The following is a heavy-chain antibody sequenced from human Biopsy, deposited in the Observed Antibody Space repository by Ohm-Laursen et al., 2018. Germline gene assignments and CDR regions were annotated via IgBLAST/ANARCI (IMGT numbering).Heavy chain of an antibody. CDR3: AADADGYYTEFDY. CDR2: IVPILGHL. Sequence: ASVKVSCKASGGPSSNYAFSWVRQAPGQGLEWVGRIVPILGHLNYAQRFQGKVSITADKSTTYVYMELSRLTSGDTAVHYCAADADGYYTEFDYWGPGTLVTVSS. D-gene: IGHD3-3*01. J-gene: IGHJ4*02. V-gene: IGHV1-69*04. CDR1: GGPSSNYA.